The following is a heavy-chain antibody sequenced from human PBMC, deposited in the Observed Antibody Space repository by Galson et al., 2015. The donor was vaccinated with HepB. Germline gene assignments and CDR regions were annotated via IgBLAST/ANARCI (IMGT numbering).Heavy chain of an antibody. V-gene: IGHV1-69*13. J-gene: IGHJ3*02. CDR1: GGTFSNYA. CDR2: IIPIFGTS. D-gene: IGHD4-17*01. CDR3: VRGNVRTQNDYGDYGSGAFDI. Sequence: SVKVSCKASGGTFSNYAISWVRQAPGQGLEWMGGIIPIFGTSNYAQKFQGRVTITADESTNTAYMELSSLRSEDTAVYYCVRGNVRTQNDYGDYGSGAFDIWGQGTVVTVSS.